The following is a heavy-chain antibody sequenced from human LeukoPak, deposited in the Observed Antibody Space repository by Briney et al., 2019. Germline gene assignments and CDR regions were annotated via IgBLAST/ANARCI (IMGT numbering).Heavy chain of an antibody. CDR3: ARLAPSGHLDY. V-gene: IGHV4-59*08. Sequence: SETLSLTCTVSGGSISSNYWSWIRQPPGKGREWIGYIYYSGSTNYNASLKSRVTISVDTSKNQLSLKLSSVTAADTAVYYCARLAPSGHLDYWGQGTLVTVSS. CDR2: IYYSGST. CDR1: GGSISSNY. J-gene: IGHJ4*02. D-gene: IGHD3-3*01.